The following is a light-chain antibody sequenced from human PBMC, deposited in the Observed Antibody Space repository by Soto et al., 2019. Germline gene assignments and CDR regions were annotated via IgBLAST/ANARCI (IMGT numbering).Light chain of an antibody. CDR2: DAS. V-gene: IGKV1-33*01. CDR3: QHYNSLPIT. J-gene: IGKJ5*01. CDR1: QDIRFY. Sequence: DIQVTQSPSSLSASLGDRVTITCQASQDIRFYLNWYQHKTGKAPKLLIYDASQLETGVPSKFSRSGSGTDFTFTINNLQAEDIGTYYCQHYNSLPITFGQGKRLEIK.